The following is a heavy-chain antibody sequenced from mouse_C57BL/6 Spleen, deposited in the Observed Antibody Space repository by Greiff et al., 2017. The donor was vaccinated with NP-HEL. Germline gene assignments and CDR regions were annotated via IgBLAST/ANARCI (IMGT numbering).Heavy chain of an antibody. CDR1: GYAFSSYW. V-gene: IGHV1-80*01. Sequence: VQLQQSGAELVKPGASVKISCKASGYAFSSYWMNWVKQRPGKGLEWIGQIYPGDGDTNYNGKFKGKATLTADKSSSTAYMQLSSLTSEDSAVYFCARGGNYEYYAMDYWGQGTSVTVSS. J-gene: IGHJ4*01. D-gene: IGHD2-1*01. CDR3: ARGGNYEYYAMDY. CDR2: IYPGDGDT.